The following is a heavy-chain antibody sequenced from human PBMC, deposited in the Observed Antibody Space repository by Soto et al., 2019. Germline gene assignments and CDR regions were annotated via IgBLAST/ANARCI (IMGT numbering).Heavy chain of an antibody. CDR3: AHRAYHQNWFDP. CDR2: SYWDDDK. J-gene: IGHJ5*02. D-gene: IGHD2-2*01. Sequence: QITLKESGPTLVKPTQTLTLTCTFSGFSLSTGGVGVGWIRQPPGKALEWLALSYWDDDKPYSPSLKSRLTNXKXLTQNQVPLTLTNMAPVHTATSLCAHRAYHQNWFDPWGQGTLVT. CDR1: GFSLSTGGVG. V-gene: IGHV2-5*02.